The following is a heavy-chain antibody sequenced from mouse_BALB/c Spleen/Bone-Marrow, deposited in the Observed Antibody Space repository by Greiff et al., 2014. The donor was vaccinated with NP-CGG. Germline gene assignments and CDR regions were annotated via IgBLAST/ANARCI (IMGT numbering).Heavy chain of an antibody. CDR3: GRWGDGYYYAMDY. D-gene: IGHD2-3*01. CDR2: INPFNGDT. CDR1: GYSFTGYF. J-gene: IGHJ4*01. Sequence: EVKLVESGPDLVKPGASVKLSCKASGYSFTGYFLNWVGQSHGKSLEWIGRINPFNGDTFYNQKFKGKATLTVGKSSTTAHMELLSLTSEDSAVYYCGRWGDGYYYAMDYWGQGTSVTVSS. V-gene: IGHV1-37*01.